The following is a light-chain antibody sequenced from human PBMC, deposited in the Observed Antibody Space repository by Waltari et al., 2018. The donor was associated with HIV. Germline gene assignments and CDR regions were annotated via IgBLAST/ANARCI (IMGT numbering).Light chain of an antibody. CDR2: AAF. CDR1: QAIKNW. V-gene: IGKV1-12*01. Sequence: DLQMTQSQSSVSVSVGVRVTITCRANQAIKNWLAWYQQKPGKAPKILIYAAFNVQNGVPSRFRRSRSGPKFTLTITSLPPEEFATQYCKQANSFPPTFGVVTKLDI. CDR3: KQANSFPPT. J-gene: IGKJ4*01.